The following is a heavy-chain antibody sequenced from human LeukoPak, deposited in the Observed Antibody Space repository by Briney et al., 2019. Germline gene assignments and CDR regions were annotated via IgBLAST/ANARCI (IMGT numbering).Heavy chain of an antibody. CDR3: ASGYSSSHFDY. CDR1: GFTFSTYS. J-gene: IGHJ4*02. D-gene: IGHD6-13*01. Sequence: GGSLRLSCTASGFTFSTYSMSWVRQAPGKGLEWVSAISGSGGTANYADSVKGRFTISRDNSKNTLYLQMNGLRAEDTAVYYCASGYSSSHFDYWGQGTLVTVSS. V-gene: IGHV3-23*01. CDR2: ISGSGGTA.